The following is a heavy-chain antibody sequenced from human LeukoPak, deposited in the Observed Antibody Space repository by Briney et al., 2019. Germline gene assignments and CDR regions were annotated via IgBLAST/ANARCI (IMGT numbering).Heavy chain of an antibody. CDR2: LYYSGNT. D-gene: IGHD2-15*01. Sequence: SETLSLTCTVSGGSISSSRYYGGWIRQPPGKGLEWIGSLYYSGNTYYNPSLKSRVTISVDTSKNQFSLKLSSVTAADTAVYYCAKDGGGRFYYMDVWGKGTTVTVSS. CDR3: AKDGGGRFYYMDV. J-gene: IGHJ6*03. CDR1: GGSISSSRYY. V-gene: IGHV4-39*02.